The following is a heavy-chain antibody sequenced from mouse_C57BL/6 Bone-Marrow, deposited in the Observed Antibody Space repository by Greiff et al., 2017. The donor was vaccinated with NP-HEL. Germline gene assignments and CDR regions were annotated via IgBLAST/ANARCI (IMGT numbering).Heavy chain of an antibody. J-gene: IGHJ2*01. CDR1: GYTFTSYW. CDR2: INPSNGGT. V-gene: IGHV1-53*01. D-gene: IGHD1-1*01. CDR3: ARFPYYYGLYFDY. Sequence: VQLQQPGTELVKPGASVKLSCKASGYTFTSYWMHWVKQRPGQGLEWIGNINPSNGGTNYNEKFKSKATLTVDKSSSTAYMQLSSLTSEDSAVYYCARFPYYYGLYFDYWGQGTTLTVSS.